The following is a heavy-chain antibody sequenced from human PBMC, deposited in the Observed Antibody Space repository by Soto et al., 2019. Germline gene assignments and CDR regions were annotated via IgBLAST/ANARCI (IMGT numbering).Heavy chain of an antibody. CDR1: GGSFSGYY. D-gene: IGHD6-25*01. Sequence: QVQLQQWGAGLLKPSETLSLTCAVYGGSFSGYYWSWIRQPPGQGLEWIGEINHSGSTNHNPSLKRRVNKSVDTSTTQFSLRLGSVTAADTSVYDCARDVRGVLDSTPPCDYWGQGTLVTVSS. V-gene: IGHV4-34*01. J-gene: IGHJ4*02. CDR2: INHSGST. CDR3: ARDVRGVLDSTPPCDY.